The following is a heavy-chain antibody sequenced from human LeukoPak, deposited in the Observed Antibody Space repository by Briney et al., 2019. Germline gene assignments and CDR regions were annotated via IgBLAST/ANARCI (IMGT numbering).Heavy chain of an antibody. CDR1: GGTFSSYA. Sequence: SVKVSCKASGGTFSSYAISWVRQAPGQGLEWMGGIIPIFGTANYAQKFQGRVTITADESTSTAYMELSSLRSEDTAVYYCARNIITFGGVIVGFDYWGQGTLVTISS. D-gene: IGHD3-16*02. CDR3: ARNIITFGGVIVGFDY. CDR2: IIPIFGTA. V-gene: IGHV1-69*01. J-gene: IGHJ4*02.